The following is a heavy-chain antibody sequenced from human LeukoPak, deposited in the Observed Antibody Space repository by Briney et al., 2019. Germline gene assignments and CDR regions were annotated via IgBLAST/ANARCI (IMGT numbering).Heavy chain of an antibody. J-gene: IGHJ4*02. CDR1: GFTVSSNY. Sequence: GSLRLSCAVSGFTVSSNYMSWVRQAPGKGLEWVSVIYSGGSTYYADSVKGRFTISRDNSKNTLYLQMNSLRVEDTAVYYCARGYSGYDYGEPGDYWGQGTLVTVSS. V-gene: IGHV3-53*01. CDR3: ARGYSGYDYGEPGDY. CDR2: IYSGGST. D-gene: IGHD5-12*01.